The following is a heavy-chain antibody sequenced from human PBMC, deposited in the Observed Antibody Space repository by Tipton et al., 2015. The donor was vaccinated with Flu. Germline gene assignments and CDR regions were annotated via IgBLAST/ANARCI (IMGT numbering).Heavy chain of an antibody. V-gene: IGHV3-74*01. D-gene: IGHD2-15*01. J-gene: IGHJ4*02. CDR1: SGFTFSTYW. CDR2: INGDGSST. CDR3: AREGLYCSGGSCSLAAFDY. Sequence: SLRLSCAASSGFTFSTYWMHWVRQAPGKGLVWVSRINGDGSSTRSADSVKGRFTISRDNAKNTLYLQMNSLRAEDTAVYYCAREGLYCSGGSCSLAAFDYWGQGSLVSVSS.